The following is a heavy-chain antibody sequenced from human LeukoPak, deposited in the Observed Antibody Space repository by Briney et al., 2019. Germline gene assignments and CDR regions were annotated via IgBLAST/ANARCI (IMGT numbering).Heavy chain of an antibody. V-gene: IGHV4-34*01. CDR3: AGIAAAGTDY. CDR1: GGSFSGYY. CDR2: INHSGST. Sequence: PSETLSLTCAVYGGSFSGYYWSWIRQPPGKGLEWIGEINHSGSTNYNPSLKSRVTISVDTYKNQFSLKLSSVTAADTAVYYCAGIAAAGTDYWGQGTLVTVSS. D-gene: IGHD6-13*01. J-gene: IGHJ4*02.